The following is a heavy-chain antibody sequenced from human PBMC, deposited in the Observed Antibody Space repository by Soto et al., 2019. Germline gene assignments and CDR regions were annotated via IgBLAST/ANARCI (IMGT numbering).Heavy chain of an antibody. CDR3: ARGEEALGYYGLDV. CDR2: MYYTGVT. V-gene: IGHV4-61*01. CDR1: GGSVRSGNHF. J-gene: IGHJ6*02. Sequence: QVQLQESGPGLLTASETLSPTCSVSGGSVRSGNHFWKWIRQPPGGGLEWLGYMYYTGVTNYNPSLKSRVSMSVDTSKDQFSLTLTSLTAADTAVYYCARGEEALGYYGLDVWGQGTTVTVSS.